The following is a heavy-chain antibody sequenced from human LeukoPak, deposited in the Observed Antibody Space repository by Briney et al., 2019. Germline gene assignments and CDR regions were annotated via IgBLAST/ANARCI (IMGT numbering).Heavy chain of an antibody. Sequence: PSETLSLTCTVSGGSISSYYWSWIRQPPGKGLEWIGYIYYSGSTNYNPSLKRRVTISVDTSKNQFSLKLSSVTAADTAVYYCARGTYYGVPTKGAFDIWGQGTMVTVSS. CDR1: GGSISSYY. CDR2: IYYSGST. D-gene: IGHD4-17*01. J-gene: IGHJ3*02. CDR3: ARGTYYGVPTKGAFDI. V-gene: IGHV4-59*01.